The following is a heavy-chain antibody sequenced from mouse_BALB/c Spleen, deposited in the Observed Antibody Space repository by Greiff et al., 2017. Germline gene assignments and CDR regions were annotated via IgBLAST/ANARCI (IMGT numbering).Heavy chain of an antibody. CDR3: TRTGDGYYYFDY. V-gene: IGHV6-6*02. D-gene: IGHD2-3*01. Sequence: EVHLVESGGGLVQPGGSMKLSCVASGFTFSNYWMNWVRQSPEKGLEWVAEIRLKSNNYATHYAESVKGRFTISRDDSKSSVYLQMNNLRAEDTGIYYCTRTGDGYYYFDYWGQGTTLTVSS. J-gene: IGHJ2*01. CDR2: IRLKSNNYAT. CDR1: GFTFSNYW.